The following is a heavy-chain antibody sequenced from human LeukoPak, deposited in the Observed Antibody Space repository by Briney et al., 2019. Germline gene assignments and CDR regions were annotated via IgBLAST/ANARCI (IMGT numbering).Heavy chain of an antibody. D-gene: IGHD3-10*01. Sequence: SETLSLTCAVYVGSFSGYYWSWIRQPPGKGLEWIGEINHSGSTNYNSSLKSRVTISVDTSKNQFSLKLSSVTAADTAVYYCARGYYGSGSHCCHMDVWGKGITNTVS. CDR3: ARGYYGSGSHCCHMDV. CDR2: INHSGST. V-gene: IGHV4-34*01. J-gene: IGHJ6*03. CDR1: VGSFSGYY.